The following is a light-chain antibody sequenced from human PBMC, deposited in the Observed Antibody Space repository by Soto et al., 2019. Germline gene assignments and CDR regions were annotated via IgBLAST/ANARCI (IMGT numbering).Light chain of an antibody. J-gene: IGKJ5*01. CDR3: QQYNYRPPA. CDR2: DAS. Sequence: EIVLTQSPGTLSLSPGERATLSCRASQSVSSYLAWYQQKPGQAPRLLIYDASTRATGISARFSGSGSGTEFTLTISSLKSEDFAVYYCQQYNYRPPAFGQGTRLEIK. CDR1: QSVSSY. V-gene: IGKV3D-15*01.